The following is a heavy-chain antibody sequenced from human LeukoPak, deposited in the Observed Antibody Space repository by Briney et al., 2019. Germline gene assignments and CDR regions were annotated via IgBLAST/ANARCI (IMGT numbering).Heavy chain of an antibody. J-gene: IGHJ4*02. D-gene: IGHD3-22*01. V-gene: IGHV3-66*01. CDR2: IYSGGST. CDR3: ARDPGYYDSSGTC. Sequence: PGGSLRLSCAASGFTVSSNYMSWVRQAPGKGLEWVSVIYSGGSTYYADSVKGRFTISRDNSKNTLYLQMNSLRAEDTAVYYCARDPGYYDSSGTCWGQGTLVTVSS. CDR1: GFTVSSNY.